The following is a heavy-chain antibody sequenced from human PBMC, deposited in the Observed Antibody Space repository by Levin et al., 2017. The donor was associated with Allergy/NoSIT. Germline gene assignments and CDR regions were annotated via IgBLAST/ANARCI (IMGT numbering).Heavy chain of an antibody. CDR2: TYWDDDH. Sequence: SGPTLVKPTQTLTLICTFSGFSLSTSGVGVGWIRQPPGKALEWLGLTYWDDDHRYRSSLRSRLTFTRDTSKNQAVLRMTNVDSADTPTYFCAHVYRGSGGRDTFDYWGQGILVTVSS. D-gene: IGHD2-8*02. CDR1: GFSLSTSGVG. J-gene: IGHJ4*02. V-gene: IGHV2-5*02. CDR3: AHVYRGSGGRDTFDY.